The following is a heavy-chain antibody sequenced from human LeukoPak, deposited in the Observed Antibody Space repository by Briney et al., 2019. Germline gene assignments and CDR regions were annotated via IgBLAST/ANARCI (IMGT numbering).Heavy chain of an antibody. Sequence: SETLSLTCSVSGVSIFSYYWNWIRQAPGKGLEWIGYVHYSGSTNYNRSLKSRVTISVDTSKSQFSLKLSSATAADTAVYYCATGRSIRYFDYWGQGTLLTVSS. J-gene: IGHJ4*02. V-gene: IGHV4-59*08. D-gene: IGHD3-9*01. CDR2: VHYSGST. CDR3: ATGRSIRYFDY. CDR1: GVSIFSYY.